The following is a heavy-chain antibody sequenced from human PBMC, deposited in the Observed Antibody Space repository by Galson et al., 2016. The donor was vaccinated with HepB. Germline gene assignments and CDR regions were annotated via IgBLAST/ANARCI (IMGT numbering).Heavy chain of an antibody. CDR3: AKDRSYNWNDVVDY. CDR2: ISWNSGSI. Sequence: SLRLSCAGSGFTFDDYAMHWVRQAPGKGLEWVSGISWNSGSIGYADSVKGRFTISRDNAKNSLYLQMNSLRVEDTALYYCAKDRSYNWNDVVDYWGQGTLVTVSS. V-gene: IGHV3-9*01. CDR1: GFTFDDYA. J-gene: IGHJ4*02. D-gene: IGHD1-1*01.